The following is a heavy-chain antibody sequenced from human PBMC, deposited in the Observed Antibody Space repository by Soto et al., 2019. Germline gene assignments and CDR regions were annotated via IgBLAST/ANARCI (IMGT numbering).Heavy chain of an antibody. CDR2: ISYDGNRK. V-gene: IGHV3-30*03. CDR1: GFTFSSYG. Sequence: QVQLVESGGGVVQPGRSLRLSCAASGFTFSSYGMHWARQAPGEGLEWVAVISYDGNRKYYADSVKGRFTHSRDFSKNTVDLHMNSLRVEDTAVYFCARKGYGGRWSLDYWGQGIMVTVSS. J-gene: IGHJ4*02. D-gene: IGHD6-13*01. CDR3: ARKGYGGRWSLDY.